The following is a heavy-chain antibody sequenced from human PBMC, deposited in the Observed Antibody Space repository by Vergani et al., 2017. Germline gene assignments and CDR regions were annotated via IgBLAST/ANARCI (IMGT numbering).Heavy chain of an antibody. CDR2: ISSSSSYI. Sequence: EVQLVESGGGLVKPGGSLRLSCAASGFTFSSYSMNWVRQAPGKGLEWVSSISSSSSYIYYADSVKGRFTISRDNAKNSLSLQMNSLRAEDTAVYYCARDIGEYSGYDDWGQGTMVTVSS. J-gene: IGHJ3*01. D-gene: IGHD5-12*01. CDR3: ARDIGEYSGYDD. V-gene: IGHV3-21*01. CDR1: GFTFSSYS.